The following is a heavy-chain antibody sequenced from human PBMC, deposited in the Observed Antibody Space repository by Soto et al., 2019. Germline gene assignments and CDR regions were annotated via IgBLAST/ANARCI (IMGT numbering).Heavy chain of an antibody. D-gene: IGHD6-13*01. V-gene: IGHV4-31*03. Sequence: QVQLQESGPGLVEPSQTLSLTCTVSGGSISGGGYYWSWIRQHPGKGLEWIGYIYYSGTTYYNPSLNRRLTISVDTSKTQFSLKLSSVTAADTAVYYGARAWTATAGWANWFDLWGQGTLVTVSS. CDR3: ARAWTATAGWANWFDL. CDR1: GGSISGGGYY. J-gene: IGHJ5*02. CDR2: IYYSGTT.